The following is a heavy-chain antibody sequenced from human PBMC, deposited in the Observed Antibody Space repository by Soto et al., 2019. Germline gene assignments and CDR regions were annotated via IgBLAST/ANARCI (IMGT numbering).Heavy chain of an antibody. Sequence: QVQLVQSGAEVKKPGASVKVSCKASGYSFTRYGISWVRQAPGQGLEWMGWISGYNANTNYPENLQGRVTMTTDTCRSTAYMEVRNLISDGTAVYYCARMGDVPYCYYGLEVWGQRTAVTVSS. CDR1: GYSFTRYG. CDR3: ARMGDVPYCYYGLEV. J-gene: IGHJ6*02. V-gene: IGHV1-18*01. CDR2: ISGYNANT. D-gene: IGHD3-16*01.